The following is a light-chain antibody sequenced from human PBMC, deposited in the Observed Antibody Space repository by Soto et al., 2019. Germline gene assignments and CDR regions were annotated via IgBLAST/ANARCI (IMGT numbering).Light chain of an antibody. CDR2: AAF. J-gene: IGKJ2*01. CDR1: QSISSY. Sequence: DIQMTQSPSSLSASVGDRVTITCRASQSISSYLNWYQQKPGKAPKHMIYAAFSLQSGVPSRFSGSGSGTDFTLTISSLQPEDFAIYYCQRSYSNPPTFGQGTVLEIK. V-gene: IGKV1-39*01. CDR3: QRSYSNPPT.